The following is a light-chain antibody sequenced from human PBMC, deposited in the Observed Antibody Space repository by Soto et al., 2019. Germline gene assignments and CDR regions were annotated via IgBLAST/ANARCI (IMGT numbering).Light chain of an antibody. V-gene: IGKV1-5*01. CDR2: DAS. J-gene: IGKJ5*01. Sequence: IQVTQSPATLSAFVGDRVTISCRARQSIGTWLAWYQQKPGKAPKLLIYDASTLESGVPSRFSGSGSGTEFTLTISSLQPEDVATYYCQEYNSYPVSFGQGTRLEI. CDR1: QSIGTW. CDR3: QEYNSYPVS.